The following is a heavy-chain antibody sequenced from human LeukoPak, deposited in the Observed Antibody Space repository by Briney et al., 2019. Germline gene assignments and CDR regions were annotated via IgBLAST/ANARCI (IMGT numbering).Heavy chain of an antibody. V-gene: IGHV1-24*01. CDR2: FDPEDGET. Sequence: ASVKVSCKVSGYTLTELSMHWVRQAPGKGLEWMGGFDPEDGETIYAQKFQGRVTMTEDTSTDTAYMELSSLRSEDTAVYYCATLLAVAGTNDYWGQGTLVTASS. J-gene: IGHJ4*02. D-gene: IGHD6-19*01. CDR1: GYTLTELS. CDR3: ATLLAVAGTNDY.